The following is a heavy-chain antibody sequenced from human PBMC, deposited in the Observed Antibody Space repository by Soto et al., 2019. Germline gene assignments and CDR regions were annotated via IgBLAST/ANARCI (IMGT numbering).Heavy chain of an antibody. D-gene: IGHD1-20*01. CDR1: GFTFSSYA. Sequence: GGSLRLSCAASGFTFSSYAMHWVRQAPGKGLEWVAVISYDGSNKYYADSVKGRFTISRDNSKNTLYLQTNSLRAEDTAVYYCARSGSYNWNDARFDYWGQGALVTVSS. CDR2: ISYDGSNK. J-gene: IGHJ4*02. V-gene: IGHV3-30-3*01. CDR3: ARSGSYNWNDARFDY.